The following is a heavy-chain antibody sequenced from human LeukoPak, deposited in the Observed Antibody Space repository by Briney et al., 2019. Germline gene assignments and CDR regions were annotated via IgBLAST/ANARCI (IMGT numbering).Heavy chain of an antibody. V-gene: IGHV3-23*01. CDR2: ISGSSTGT. CDR1: KFTFSSYV. CDR3: APWIVGGFWADY. Sequence: QAGGSPRLSCTASKFTFSSYVMTWVRQAPGKGLEWVSAISGSSTGTYYADSVKGRFTISRDNSKNTLYLQMNSLRVDDTAVYYCAPWIVGGFWADYWGQGTLVTVSS. J-gene: IGHJ4*02. D-gene: IGHD1-26*01.